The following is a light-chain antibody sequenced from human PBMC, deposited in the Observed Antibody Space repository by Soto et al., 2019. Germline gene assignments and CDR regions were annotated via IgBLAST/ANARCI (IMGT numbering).Light chain of an antibody. CDR1: ESVSDNQ. J-gene: IGKJ5*01. CDR3: QQSYSTPHT. Sequence: EIVLTQSPGTLSLSPGERATLSCRSSESVSDNQLAWYQQKPGQAPRLLIYGISTRATGIPDRFSGSGSGTDFTLTISRLEPEDFATYYCQQSYSTPHTFGQGTRLEIK. CDR2: GIS. V-gene: IGKV3-20*01.